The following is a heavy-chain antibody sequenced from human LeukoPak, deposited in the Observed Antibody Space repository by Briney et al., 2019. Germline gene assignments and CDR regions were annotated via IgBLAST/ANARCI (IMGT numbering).Heavy chain of an antibody. CDR1: GFTFSSYS. CDR2: ISSSSSYI. D-gene: IGHD6-6*01. Sequence: PGGSLRLSCAASGFTFSSYSMNWVRQAPGKGLEWVSSISSSSSYIYYADSVKGRFTISGDNAKNSLYLQMNSLRAEDTAVYYCARERSIAEFDPWGQGTLVTVSS. J-gene: IGHJ5*02. V-gene: IGHV3-21*01. CDR3: ARERSIAEFDP.